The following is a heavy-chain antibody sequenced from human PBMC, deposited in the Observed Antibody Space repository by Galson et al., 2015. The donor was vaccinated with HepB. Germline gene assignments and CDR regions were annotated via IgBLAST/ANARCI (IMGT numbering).Heavy chain of an antibody. D-gene: IGHD2-15*01. CDR3: AHSIGVVVVAEDYFDY. CDR1: GFSLSTSGVG. J-gene: IGHJ4*02. V-gene: IGHV2-5*02. Sequence: PALVKPTQTLTLTCTFSGFSLSTSGVGVGWIRQPPGKALEWLALIYWDDDKRYSPSLKSRLTITKDTSKNQVVLTMTNMDPVDTATYYCAHSIGVVVVAEDYFDYWGQGTLVTVSS. CDR2: IYWDDDK.